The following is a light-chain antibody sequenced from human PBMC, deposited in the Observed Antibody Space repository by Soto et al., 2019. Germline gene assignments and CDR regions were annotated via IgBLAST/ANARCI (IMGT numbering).Light chain of an antibody. Sequence: QSVLTQPPSVSGAPGQRVTISCTGSSSNIGAGYDVHWYQQVPGTAPKLLIYGNINRPSGVPDRFSGSKSGTSASLAITGLQADDEADYYCQSYDSGLTVVFGGGTKLTVL. J-gene: IGLJ2*01. CDR3: QSYDSGLTVV. CDR1: SSNIGAGYD. CDR2: GNI. V-gene: IGLV1-40*01.